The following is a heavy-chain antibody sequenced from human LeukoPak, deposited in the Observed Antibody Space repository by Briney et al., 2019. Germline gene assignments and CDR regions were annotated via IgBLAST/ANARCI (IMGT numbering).Heavy chain of an antibody. D-gene: IGHD1-26*01. Sequence: SGGSLRLSCAASGFTFSSYAMSWVRQAPGKGLEWVSTISSSGGSTYYADSVKGRFTISRDNSKNTLYLQMNSLRAEDTAVYYCAKVVGATTRGYFGYWGQGTLVTVSS. CDR2: ISSSGGST. J-gene: IGHJ4*02. CDR3: AKVVGATTRGYFGY. V-gene: IGHV3-23*01. CDR1: GFTFSSYA.